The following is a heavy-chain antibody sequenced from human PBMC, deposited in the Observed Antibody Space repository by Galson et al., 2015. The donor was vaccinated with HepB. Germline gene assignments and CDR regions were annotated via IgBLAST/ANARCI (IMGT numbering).Heavy chain of an antibody. CDR2: IVVGSGNT. Sequence: SVKVSCKASGFTFTSSAMQWVRQARGQRLEWIGWIVVGSGNTNYAQKFQERVTITRDMSTSTAYMELSSLRSEDTAVYYCAAGGGSYRGDAFDIWGQGTMVTVSS. J-gene: IGHJ3*02. V-gene: IGHV1-58*02. D-gene: IGHD1-26*01. CDR3: AAGGGSYRGDAFDI. CDR1: GFTFTSSA.